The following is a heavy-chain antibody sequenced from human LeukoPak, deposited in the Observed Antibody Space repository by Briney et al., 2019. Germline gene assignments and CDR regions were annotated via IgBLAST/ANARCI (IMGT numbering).Heavy chain of an antibody. CDR1: GGSISSYY. Sequence: SETLSLTCTVSGGSISSYYWSWIRQPPGKGLEWIGYIYYSGSTNYNPSLKSRVTISVDTSKNQFSLKLSSVTAADTAVYYCASSIRGYYYYGMDVRGQGTTVTVSS. V-gene: IGHV4-59*01. CDR2: IYYSGST. D-gene: IGHD3-3*02. J-gene: IGHJ6*02. CDR3: ASSIRGYYYYGMDV.